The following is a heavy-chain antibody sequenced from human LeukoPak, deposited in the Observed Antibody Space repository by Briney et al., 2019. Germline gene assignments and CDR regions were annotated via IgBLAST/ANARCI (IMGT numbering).Heavy chain of an antibody. D-gene: IGHD3-22*01. CDR2: ISAYNGNT. CDR1: GYTFTSYG. CDR3: ARGYYDSSGYYSLLLLDY. Sequence: ASVKVSCKASGYTFTSYGISWVRQAPGQGLEWMGWISAYNGNTNYAQKLQGRVTMTTDTSTSTAYMELRSLRSDDTAVYYCARGYYDSSGYYSLLLLDYWGQGTLVTVSS. V-gene: IGHV1-18*01. J-gene: IGHJ4*02.